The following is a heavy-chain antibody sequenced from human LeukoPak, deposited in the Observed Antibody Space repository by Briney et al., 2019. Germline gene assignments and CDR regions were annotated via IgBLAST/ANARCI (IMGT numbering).Heavy chain of an antibody. CDR3: TSWGDTTAEYFQR. CDR1: AFTFSSYA. Sequence: GGSLRLSCAASAFTFSSYAMSWVRQAPGKGLEWVSTISGNGGRTYDADSVKGRFTISRDNAQNSMYLQMNSLRVEDTAVYYCTSWGDTTAEYFQRWGQGTLVTVSS. J-gene: IGHJ1*01. D-gene: IGHD2-21*02. V-gene: IGHV3-23*01. CDR2: ISGNGGRT.